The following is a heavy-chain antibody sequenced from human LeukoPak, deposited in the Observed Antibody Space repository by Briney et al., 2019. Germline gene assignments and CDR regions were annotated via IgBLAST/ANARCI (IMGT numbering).Heavy chain of an antibody. V-gene: IGHV1-24*01. Sequence: ASVKVSCKVSGYTLTELSMHWVRQAPGRGLEWMGGFDPEDGETIYAQKFQGRVTMTEDTSTDTAYMELSSLRSEDTAVYYCATFNELVPAAIRNAFDIWGQGTMVTVSS. J-gene: IGHJ3*02. CDR2: FDPEDGET. CDR1: GYTLTELS. CDR3: ATFNELVPAAIRNAFDI. D-gene: IGHD2-2*02.